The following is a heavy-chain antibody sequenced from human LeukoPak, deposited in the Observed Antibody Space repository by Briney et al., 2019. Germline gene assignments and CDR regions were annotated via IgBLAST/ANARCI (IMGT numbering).Heavy chain of an antibody. V-gene: IGHV4-34*01. CDR2: INHSGST. CDR3: ARGRQNILTGYYSPRFDP. J-gene: IGHJ5*02. CDR1: GGSFSGYY. Sequence: PSETLSLTCAVYGGSFSGYYWSWIRQPPGKGLEWIGEINHSGSTNYNPSLKSRVTISVDTSKNQFSLKLSSVTAADTAVYYCARGRQNILTGYYSPRFDPWGQGTLVTVSS. D-gene: IGHD3-9*01.